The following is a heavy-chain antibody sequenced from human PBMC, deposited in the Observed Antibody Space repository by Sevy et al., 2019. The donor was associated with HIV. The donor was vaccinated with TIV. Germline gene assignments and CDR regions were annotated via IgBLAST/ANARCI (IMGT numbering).Heavy chain of an antibody. D-gene: IGHD3-10*01. V-gene: IGHV4-59*01. J-gene: IGHJ6*02. CDR3: ARAYQYYYYGMDV. CDR2: IYYSGNT. CDR1: GDSISGYY. Sequence: SETLSRTCTVSGDSISGYYWSWIRQPPGKGLEWIGYIYYSGNTNYNPSLKSRVTISVDTSKNQFSLKLSSVTAADTAIYYCARAYQYYYYGMDVWGQGTTVTVSS.